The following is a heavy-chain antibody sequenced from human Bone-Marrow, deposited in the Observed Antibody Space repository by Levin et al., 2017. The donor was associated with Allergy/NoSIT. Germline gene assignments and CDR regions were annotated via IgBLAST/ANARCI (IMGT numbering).Heavy chain of an antibody. CDR3: ASEENYGETVGAFDI. J-gene: IGHJ3*02. D-gene: IGHD4-17*01. Sequence: SCAASGFTFSSYSMNWVRQAPGKGLEWVSYISSSSSTIYYADSVKGRFTISRDNAKNSLYLQMNSLRAEDTAVYYCASEENYGETVGAFDIWGQGTMVTVSS. CDR2: ISSSSSTI. V-gene: IGHV3-48*01. CDR1: GFTFSSYS.